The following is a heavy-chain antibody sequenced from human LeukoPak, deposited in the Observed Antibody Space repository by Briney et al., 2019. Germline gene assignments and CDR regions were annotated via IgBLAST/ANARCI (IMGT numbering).Heavy chain of an antibody. Sequence: PSETLSLTCTVSGGSISSGSYYWSWIRQPPGKGLEWIGEINHSGSTNYNPSLKSRVTISVDTSKNQFSLKLSSVTAADTAVYYCAREVAARPSNGDYWGQGTLVTVSS. D-gene: IGHD6-6*01. CDR1: GGSISSGSYY. J-gene: IGHJ4*02. CDR2: INHSGST. CDR3: AREVAARPSNGDY. V-gene: IGHV4-39*07.